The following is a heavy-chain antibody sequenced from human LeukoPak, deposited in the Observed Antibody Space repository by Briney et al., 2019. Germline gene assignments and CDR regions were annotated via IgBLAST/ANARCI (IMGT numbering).Heavy chain of an antibody. Sequence: SVKVSCKASGGTFSSYAISWVRQAPGHGLEWIGGIIPIFGTANYVQKLQRRVTITADESTSTAYMELSSLRSEDTAVYYCARGSIAARDLTATDYWGQGTLVTVSS. CDR2: IIPIFGTA. J-gene: IGHJ4*02. V-gene: IGHV1-69*01. D-gene: IGHD6-6*01. CDR1: GGTFSSYA. CDR3: ARGSIAARDLTATDY.